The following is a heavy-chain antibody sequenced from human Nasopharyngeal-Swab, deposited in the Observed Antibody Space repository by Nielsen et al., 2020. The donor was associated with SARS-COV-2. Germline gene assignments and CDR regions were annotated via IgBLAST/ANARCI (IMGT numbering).Heavy chain of an antibody. D-gene: IGHD6-13*01. CDR1: GGTFSSYA. Sequence: SGKVSCKASGGTFSSYAISWVRQAPGQGLEWMGGIIPIFGTANYAQKFQGRVTITADESTNTAYMELSSLRSEDTAVYYCARDAKAAADYFDYWGQRTLVTASS. J-gene: IGHJ4*02. V-gene: IGHV1-69*13. CDR3: ARDAKAAADYFDY. CDR2: IIPIFGTA.